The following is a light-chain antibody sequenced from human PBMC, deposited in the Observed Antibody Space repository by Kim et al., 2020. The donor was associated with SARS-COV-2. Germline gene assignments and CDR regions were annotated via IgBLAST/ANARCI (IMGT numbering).Light chain of an antibody. V-gene: IGLV3-21*04. CDR2: FDS. CDR3: QVWDSSGDHVV. Sequence: SYELTQPPSVSVAPGKTARITCGGNNIGTENVYWHQQKPGQAPALVIYFDSDRPSGIPERFSGSKSGNTATLTISRVEAGDEADYYCQVWDSSGDHVVFGGGTQLTVL. J-gene: IGLJ2*01. CDR1: NIGTEN.